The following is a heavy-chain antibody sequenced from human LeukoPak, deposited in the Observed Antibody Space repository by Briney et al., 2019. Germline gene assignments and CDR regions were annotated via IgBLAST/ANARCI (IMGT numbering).Heavy chain of an antibody. J-gene: IGHJ4*02. CDR2: ISGSGGST. Sequence: QPGGSLRPSCAASGSTFSNYAMSWVRQAPGKGLEWVSAISGSGGSTYYADSVKGRFTISRDNSKNTLYLQMNSLRAEDTAVYYCAKDGEYCSSTSCPLDYWGQGTLVTVSS. V-gene: IGHV3-23*01. CDR3: AKDGEYCSSTSCPLDY. CDR1: GSTFSNYA. D-gene: IGHD2-2*01.